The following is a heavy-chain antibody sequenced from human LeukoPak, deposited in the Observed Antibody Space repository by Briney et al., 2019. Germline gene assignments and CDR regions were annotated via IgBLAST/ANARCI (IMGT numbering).Heavy chain of an antibody. D-gene: IGHD3-10*01. CDR2: ISWNSGSI. CDR3: AKAKVRGSFDY. J-gene: IGHJ4*02. CDR1: GFTFGDYA. V-gene: IGHV3-9*01. Sequence: GGSLRLSCTASGFTFGDYAMHWVRQAPGKGLEWVSGISWNSGSIGYADSVKGRFTISRDNAKNSLYLQMNSLRAEDTALYYCAKAKVRGSFDYWGQGTLVTVSS.